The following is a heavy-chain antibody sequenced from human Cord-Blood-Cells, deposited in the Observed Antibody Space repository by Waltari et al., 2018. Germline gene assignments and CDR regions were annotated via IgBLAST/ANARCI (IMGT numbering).Heavy chain of an antibody. J-gene: IGHJ4*02. Sequence: EVQLVESGGGLVQPGGSLRLSCAASGFTFSSYEMNWVRQAPGKGREWVSYISSSGSTIYYADSVKGRFTISRDNAKNSLYLQMNSLRAEDTAVYYCARTYYYGSGSYGFDYWGQGTLVTVSS. D-gene: IGHD3-10*01. V-gene: IGHV3-48*03. CDR3: ARTYYYGSGSYGFDY. CDR2: ISSSGSTI. CDR1: GFTFSSYE.